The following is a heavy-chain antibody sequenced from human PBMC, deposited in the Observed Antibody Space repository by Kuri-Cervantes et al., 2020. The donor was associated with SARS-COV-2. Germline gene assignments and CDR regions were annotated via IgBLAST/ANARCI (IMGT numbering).Heavy chain of an antibody. D-gene: IGHD6-19*01. J-gene: IGHJ4*02. V-gene: IGHV4-59*08. CDR3: ARHPSSGWSYYFDY. CDR2: IYYSGGT. Sequence: GSLRLSCTVSGGSISSYYWTWIRQPPGKGLEWIGYIYYSGGTNYNPSLKSRVTISVDRSKNQFSLKLSSVTAADTAVYYCARHPSSGWSYYFDYWGQGTLVTVSS. CDR1: GGSISSYY.